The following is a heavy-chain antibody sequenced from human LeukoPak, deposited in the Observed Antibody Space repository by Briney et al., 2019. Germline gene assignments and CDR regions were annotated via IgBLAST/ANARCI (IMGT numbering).Heavy chain of an antibody. CDR2: IYHSGST. V-gene: IGHV4-38-2*01. Sequence: PSETLSLTCVVSGYSISSGYYWGWIRQPPGNGLEWIGSIYHSGSTYYNPSLKSRVTISVDTSKNQFSLKLRSVTAADTAVYYCERPAYAEYSCSWWAYWGQGTLVTVSA. CDR3: ERPAYAEYSCSWWAY. J-gene: IGHJ4*02. D-gene: IGHD6-6*01. CDR1: GYSISSGYY.